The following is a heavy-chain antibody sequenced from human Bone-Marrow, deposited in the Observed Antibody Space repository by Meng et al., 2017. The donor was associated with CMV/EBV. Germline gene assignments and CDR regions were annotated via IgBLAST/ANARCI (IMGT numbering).Heavy chain of an antibody. CDR2: IIPILGIA. J-gene: IGHJ4*02. Sequence: SVKVSCKASVGTFSSYAISWVRQAPGQGLEWMGGIIPILGIANYAQKFQGRVTITADKSTSTAYMELSSLRSEDTAVYYCARESWSRKNFYDKVPLDCWGQGTLVTVSS. CDR1: VGTFSSYA. D-gene: IGHD2/OR15-2a*01. V-gene: IGHV1-69*10. CDR3: ARESWSRKNFYDKVPLDC.